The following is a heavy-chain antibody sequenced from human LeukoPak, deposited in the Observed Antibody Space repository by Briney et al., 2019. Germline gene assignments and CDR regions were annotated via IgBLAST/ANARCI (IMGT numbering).Heavy chain of an antibody. CDR1: GFTFGDYA. CDR2: IRSKAYGGTT. J-gene: IGHJ4*02. V-gene: IGHV3-49*04. CDR3: TRDDWGFDYFGY. D-gene: IGHD7-27*01. Sequence: GGSLRLSCTASGFTFGDYAMSWDRQAPGKGLEWVGFIRSKAYGGTTEYAASVKGRFTISRDDSKSIAYLQMNSLKTEDTAVYYCTRDDWGFDYFGYWGQGTLVTVSS.